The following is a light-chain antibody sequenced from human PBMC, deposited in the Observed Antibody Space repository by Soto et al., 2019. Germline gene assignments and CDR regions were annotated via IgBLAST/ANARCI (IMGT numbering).Light chain of an antibody. CDR2: DVS. CDR3: CSYAGSYTFDVL. V-gene: IGLV2-11*01. CDR1: SSDVGGYNY. J-gene: IGLJ2*01. Sequence: QSALTQPRSVSGSPGQSVTISCTGTSSDVGGYNYVSWYQQHPGKAPKLMIYDVSKRPSGVPDRFSGSKSGNTASLTISGLQTEDEADYYCCSYAGSYTFDVLFGGGTKVTVL.